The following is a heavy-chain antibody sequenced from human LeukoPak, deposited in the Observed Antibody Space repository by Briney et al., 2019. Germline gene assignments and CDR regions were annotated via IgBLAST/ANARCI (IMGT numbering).Heavy chain of an antibody. Sequence: GESLKISRKGSGYSSTSYWIGWVRQMPGQGLKWMGIIYPGDSGTRYSPSFQRQVTISADKSISTAYVQCSSLKASDTAMYYCARAWGSSSFDYWGQGTLVTVSS. CDR3: ARAWGSSSFDY. CDR2: IYPGDSGT. V-gene: IGHV5-51*01. J-gene: IGHJ4*02. CDR1: GYSSTSYW. D-gene: IGHD6-13*01.